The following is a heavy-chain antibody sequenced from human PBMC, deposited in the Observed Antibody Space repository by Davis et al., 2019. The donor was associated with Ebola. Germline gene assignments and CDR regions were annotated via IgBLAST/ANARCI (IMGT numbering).Heavy chain of an antibody. CDR2: ISSSSSYT. D-gene: IGHD6-13*01. J-gene: IGHJ4*02. V-gene: IGHV3-21*05. Sequence: GESLKISCAASGFTFSSYAMSWVRQAPGKGLEWVSYISSSSSYTNYADSVKGRFTISRDNAKNSLYLQMNSLRAEDTAVYYCARGGIAAAGTDYWGQGTLVTVSS. CDR1: GFTFSSYA. CDR3: ARGGIAAAGTDY.